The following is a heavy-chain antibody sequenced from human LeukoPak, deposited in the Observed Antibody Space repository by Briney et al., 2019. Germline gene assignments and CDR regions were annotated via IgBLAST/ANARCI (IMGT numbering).Heavy chain of an antibody. CDR2: IYYSGST. CDR1: GGSISSYY. CDR3: ARAAAAGTNGVYFQH. V-gene: IGHV4-59*01. Sequence: SETLSLTCTVSGGSISSYYWRWIRQPPGKGLEWIGYIYYSGSTNYNPYLKSRVSISVDTSKNQFSLKLSSVTAADTAVYYCARAAAAGTNGVYFQHWGQGTLVTVSS. J-gene: IGHJ1*01. D-gene: IGHD6-13*01.